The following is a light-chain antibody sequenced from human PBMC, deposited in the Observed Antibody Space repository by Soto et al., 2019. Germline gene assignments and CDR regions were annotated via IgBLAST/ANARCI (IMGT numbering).Light chain of an antibody. Sequence: QSVLTQPPSASGTPGQRVTISCSGTSSNVGSNSVSWYHHLPVTAPKLLIYNSDQRPSGVPDRFSGSKSDTSASLAISGLQSEDEADYYCAAWDDSLNSPLFGGGTKVTVL. CDR3: AAWDDSLNSPL. V-gene: IGLV1-44*01. CDR1: SSNVGSNS. J-gene: IGLJ2*01. CDR2: NSD.